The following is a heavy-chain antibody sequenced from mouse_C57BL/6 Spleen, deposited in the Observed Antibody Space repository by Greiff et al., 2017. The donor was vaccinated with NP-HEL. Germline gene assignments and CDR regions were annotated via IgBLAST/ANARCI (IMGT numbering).Heavy chain of an antibody. Sequence: VQLQQSGPELVKPGASVKISCKASGYTFTDYYMNWVKQSHGKSLEWIGDINPNNGGTSYIQKFKGKATLTVDKSSSTAYMELRSLTSEDSAVYYCARGYSNYVGWFAYWGQGTLVTVSA. J-gene: IGHJ3*01. CDR1: GYTFTDYY. V-gene: IGHV1-26*01. D-gene: IGHD2-5*01. CDR2: INPNNGGT. CDR3: ARGYSNYVGWFAY.